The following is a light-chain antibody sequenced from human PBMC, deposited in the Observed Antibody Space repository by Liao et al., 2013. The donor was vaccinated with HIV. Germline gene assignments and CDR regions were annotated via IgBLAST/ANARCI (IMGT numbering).Light chain of an antibody. V-gene: IGLV3-21*04. Sequence: SYELTQSPSVSVAPGETARIACGGNNVGSKYVHWYQQKPGQAPVLVIFSNTDRPSGIPERFSGSNSGNTATLTISRVEAGDEADFYCQVWDSSTDHRVFGGGTKLTVL. CDR2: SNT. CDR1: NVGSKY. J-gene: IGLJ3*02. CDR3: QVWDSSTDHRV.